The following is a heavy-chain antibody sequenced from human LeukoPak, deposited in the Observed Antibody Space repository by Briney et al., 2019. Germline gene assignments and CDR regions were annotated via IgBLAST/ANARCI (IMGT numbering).Heavy chain of an antibody. CDR3: ARHPSVLLWSKYYFDY. V-gene: IGHV3-23*01. CDR1: GFTFSSYS. CDR2: ISGSGGST. J-gene: IGHJ4*02. D-gene: IGHD3-10*01. Sequence: PGGSLRLSCAASGFTFSSYSMSWVRQAPGKGLEWVSAISGSGGSTYYADSVKGRFTISRDNSKNTLYLEMNTLRPEDTAVYYCARHPSVLLWSKYYFDYWGQGTLVTVSS.